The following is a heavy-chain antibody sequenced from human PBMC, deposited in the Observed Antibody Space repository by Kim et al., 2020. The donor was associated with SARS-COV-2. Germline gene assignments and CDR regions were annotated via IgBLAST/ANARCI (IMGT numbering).Heavy chain of an antibody. V-gene: IGHV5-51*01. Sequence: GESLKISCKGSGYSFTSYWIGWVRQMPGKGLEWMGIIYPGDSDTRYSPSFQGQVTISADKSISTAYLQWSSLKASDTAMYYCARQGLVTMVRGVIIRPCAWFVPWGQGTLVPVSS. J-gene: IGHJ5*02. CDR3: ARQGLVTMVRGVIIRPCAWFVP. D-gene: IGHD3-10*01. CDR2: IYPGDSDT. CDR1: GYSFTSYW.